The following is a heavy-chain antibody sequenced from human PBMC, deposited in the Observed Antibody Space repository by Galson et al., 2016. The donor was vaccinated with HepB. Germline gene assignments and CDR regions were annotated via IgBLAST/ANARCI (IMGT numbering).Heavy chain of an antibody. V-gene: IGHV6-1*01. CDR1: GDSVSSNSAT. D-gene: IGHD1-1*01. Sequence: CAISGDSVSSNSATWNWIRQSPSRGLEWLGRTYYRSKWFSDYAMSMKGRITINPDTSKNQSSLQLDSVTPEDTGVYYCATVHDPNWNDPSEDHFFDYWGQGTLVIVSS. CDR3: ATVHDPNWNDPSEDHFFDY. J-gene: IGHJ4*02. CDR2: TYYRSKWFS.